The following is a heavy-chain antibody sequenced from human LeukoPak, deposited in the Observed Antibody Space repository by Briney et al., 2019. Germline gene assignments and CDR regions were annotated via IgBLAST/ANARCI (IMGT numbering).Heavy chain of an antibody. CDR3: AKQEGWELGDYYFHY. CDR2: LGNDGDT. CDR1: GFIFRDDA. Sequence: GGSLRVSCVASGFIFRDDAMSCVRQAPGKGLEWVSALGNDGDTYYADSVKGRFTISRGNSRNTMYLQTNSLRAEDTALYYCAKQEGWELGDYYFHYWGQGTLVTVSS. V-gene: IGHV3-23*01. D-gene: IGHD1-26*01. J-gene: IGHJ4*02.